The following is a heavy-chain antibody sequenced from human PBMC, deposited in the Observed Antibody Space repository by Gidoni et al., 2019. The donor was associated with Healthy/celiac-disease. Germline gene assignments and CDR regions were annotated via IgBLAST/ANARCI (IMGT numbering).Heavy chain of an antibody. CDR1: GGSISSSNW. J-gene: IGHJ4*02. V-gene: IGHV4-4*02. D-gene: IGHD6-6*01. CDR3: ARVPRGGIAARTFDY. Sequence: QVQLQESGPGLVTPSGTLSLTCAVSGGSISSSNWWSWVRQPPGKGLEWIGEIYHSGSTNYNPSLKSRVTISVDKSKNQFSLKLSSVTAADTAVYYCARVPRGGIAARTFDYWGQGTLVTVSS. CDR2: IYHSGST.